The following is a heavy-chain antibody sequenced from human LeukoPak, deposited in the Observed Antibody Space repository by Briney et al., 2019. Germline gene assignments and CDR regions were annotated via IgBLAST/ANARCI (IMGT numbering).Heavy chain of an antibody. CDR3: ARFFVRDIVVVPAAVDTNWFDP. CDR2: IYYSGST. CDR1: GGSISSYY. V-gene: IGHV4-59*01. J-gene: IGHJ5*02. Sequence: SETLSLTCTVSGGSISSYYWSWIRQPPGKGLEWIGYIYYSGSTNYNPSLKSRVTISVDTSKNQFSLKLSSVTAADTAVYYCARFFVRDIVVVPAAVDTNWFDPWGQGTQVTVSS. D-gene: IGHD2-2*01.